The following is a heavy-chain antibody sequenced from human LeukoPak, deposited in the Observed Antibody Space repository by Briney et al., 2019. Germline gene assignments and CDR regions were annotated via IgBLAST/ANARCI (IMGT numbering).Heavy chain of an antibody. CDR3: ARVGYSSSREFDY. D-gene: IGHD6-13*01. CDR2: IYYSGST. CDR1: GGSISSYY. J-gene: IGHJ4*02. Sequence: SETLSLTCTVSGGSISSYYWSWIRQPAGKGLEWIGYIYYSGSTNYNPSLKSRVTISVDTSKNQFSLKLSSVTAADTAVYYCARVGYSSSREFDYWGQGTLVTVSS. V-gene: IGHV4-59*01.